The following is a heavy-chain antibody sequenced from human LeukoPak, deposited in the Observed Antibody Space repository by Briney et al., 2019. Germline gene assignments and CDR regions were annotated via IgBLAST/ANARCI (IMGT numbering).Heavy chain of an antibody. CDR3: ARQISPYGMDF. CDR2: MYHIGGT. V-gene: IGHV4-59*08. Sequence: SGPTLVKPSETLSLTCTVSSGSISRDYWHWIRQSPGKGLEWIGYMYHIGGTNYNPSLKSRATISVDTSKKQFFLKLTAVTATDTAVYYCARQISPYGMDFWGQGTTVIVSS. J-gene: IGHJ6*02. D-gene: IGHD2/OR15-2a*01. CDR1: SGSISRDY.